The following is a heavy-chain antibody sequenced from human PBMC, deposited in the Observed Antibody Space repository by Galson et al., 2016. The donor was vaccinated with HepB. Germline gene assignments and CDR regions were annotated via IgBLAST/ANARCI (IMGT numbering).Heavy chain of an antibody. CDR1: GFTFSSYA. J-gene: IGHJ3*02. D-gene: IGHD3-16*02. CDR3: AKVSDYDYGWGSYRRDDAFDI. Sequence: SLRLSCAASGFTFSSYAMSWVRQAPGKGLEWVSAISGSGGSTYYADSVKGRFTISRDNSKNTLYLQMNSLRAEDTAVYYCAKVSDYDYGWGSYRRDDAFDIWGQGTMVTVSS. CDR2: ISGSGGST. V-gene: IGHV3-23*01.